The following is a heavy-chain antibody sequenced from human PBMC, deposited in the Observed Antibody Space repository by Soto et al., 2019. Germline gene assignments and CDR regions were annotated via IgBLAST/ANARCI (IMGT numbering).Heavy chain of an antibody. Sequence: ASVKVSCKASGGTFSSYAISWVRQAPGQGLEWMGGIIPIFGTANYTQKFQGRVTITADESTSTAYMELSSLRSEDTAVYYCATGYYYYGMDVWGQGTTVTVSS. J-gene: IGHJ6*02. CDR1: GGTFSSYA. V-gene: IGHV1-69*13. CDR3: ATGYYYYGMDV. CDR2: IIPIFGTA.